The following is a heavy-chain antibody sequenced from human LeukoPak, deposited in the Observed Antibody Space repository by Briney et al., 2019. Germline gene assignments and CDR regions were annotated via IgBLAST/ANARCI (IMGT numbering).Heavy chain of an antibody. V-gene: IGHV3-20*04. J-gene: IGHJ4*02. D-gene: IGHD2-2*01. Sequence: GGALKLSCAASGLAFSNYGMTWVRQIPGKGLEWVAGVNSNGRSAGYAASVRGRFTISRDNAKNSLYLEMGSLRLEDTAFYYCTRGYSTRHFPFDSWGQGPLVTVSS. CDR2: VNSNGRSA. CDR3: TRGYSTRHFPFDS. CDR1: GLAFSNYG.